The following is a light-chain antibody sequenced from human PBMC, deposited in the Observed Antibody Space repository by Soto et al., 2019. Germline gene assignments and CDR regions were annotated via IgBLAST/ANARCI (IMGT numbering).Light chain of an antibody. CDR3: SSYAGTNNRYV. V-gene: IGLV2-8*01. Sequence: QSALTQPPSASGSPGQSVTISCTGTGSDIGGYNFVSWYQQRPGKVPKLIIYEVNKRPSGVPDRFSGSKSGNTASLTVSGLQADDEAGYYCSSYAGTNNRYVFGTGTKLTVL. CDR1: GSDIGGYNF. CDR2: EVN. J-gene: IGLJ1*01.